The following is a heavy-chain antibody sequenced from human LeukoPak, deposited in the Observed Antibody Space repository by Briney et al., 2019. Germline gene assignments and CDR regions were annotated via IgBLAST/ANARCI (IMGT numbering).Heavy chain of an antibody. CDR2: TLHSGST. CDR1: GDSMNSVAYS. CDR3: ARESRVPHDHLDY. D-gene: IGHD1-1*01. V-gene: IGHV4-31*03. Sequence: TLSLTCTVSGDSMNSVAYSWSWIRQHPGRGLEWIGYTLHSGSTYYNPSLKSRVTISVATSKKQFSLRLNSVTAADTAVYFCARESRVPHDHLDYWGQGTLAIVSS. J-gene: IGHJ4*02.